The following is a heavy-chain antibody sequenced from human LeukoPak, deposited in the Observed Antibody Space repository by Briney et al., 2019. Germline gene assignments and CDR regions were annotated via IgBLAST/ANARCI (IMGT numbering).Heavy chain of an antibody. CDR3: ARALGDSSSWYDWFDP. J-gene: IGHJ5*02. Sequence: PSETLSLTCAVYGGSFSGYYWTWIRQPPGKGLEWIGYIYYSGSTNYNPSLKSRVTISIDTSKNQFSLKLNSVTAADTAVYYCARALGDSSSWYDWFDPWGQGTLVTVSS. D-gene: IGHD6-13*01. V-gene: IGHV4-59*01. CDR1: GGSFSGYY. CDR2: IYYSGST.